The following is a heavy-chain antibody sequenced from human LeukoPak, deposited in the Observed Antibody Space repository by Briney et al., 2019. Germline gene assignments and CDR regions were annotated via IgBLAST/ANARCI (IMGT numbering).Heavy chain of an antibody. CDR3: AIAVAGNTPRYYFDY. Sequence: SETLSLTCTVSGGSISSISYYWGWIRQPPGKGLEWIGNIFYTGSTYYNPSLKSRVTMSVDTSKNQFSLKLSSVTAADTAVYYCAIAVAGNTPRYYFDYWGQGTLVTVSS. D-gene: IGHD6-13*01. CDR1: GGSISSISYY. CDR2: IFYTGST. V-gene: IGHV4-39*07. J-gene: IGHJ4*02.